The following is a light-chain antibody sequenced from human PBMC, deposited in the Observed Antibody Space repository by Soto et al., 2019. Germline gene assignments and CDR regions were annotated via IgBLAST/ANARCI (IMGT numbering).Light chain of an antibody. CDR2: DVS. V-gene: IGLV2-14*03. J-gene: IGLJ2*01. Sequence: QSVLTQPASVSGSPGHSITISCTGTSSDVGGYDCVSWYQQYPGKAPKLIIYDVSNRPSGVSNRFSGSKSGYTASLTISGLQPEDEADYYCGSYTSTSTLGLFGGGTKLTVL. CDR3: GSYTSTSTLGL. CDR1: SSDVGGYDC.